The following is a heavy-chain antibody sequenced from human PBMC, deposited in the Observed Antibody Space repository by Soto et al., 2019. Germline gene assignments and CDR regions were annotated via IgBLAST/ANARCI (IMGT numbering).Heavy chain of an antibody. J-gene: IGHJ4*02. V-gene: IGHV4-39*01. CDR3: ARSVAYDSSGLTEPSLDY. Sequence: SETLSLTCTVSGGSISSSSYYWGWIRQPPGKGLEWIGSIYYSGSTYYNPSLKSRVTISVDTPKNQFSLKLSSVTAADTAVYYCARSVAYDSSGLTEPSLDYWGQGTLVTVSS. CDR1: GGSISSSSYY. CDR2: IYYSGST. D-gene: IGHD3-22*01.